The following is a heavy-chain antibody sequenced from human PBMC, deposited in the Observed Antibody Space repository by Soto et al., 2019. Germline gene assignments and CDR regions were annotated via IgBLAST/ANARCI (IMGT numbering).Heavy chain of an antibody. V-gene: IGHV3-73*02. CDR3: TTQEKVVAIGY. CDR1: GFIFSGSA. CDR2: IRKKASNYAT. J-gene: IGHJ4*02. D-gene: IGHD2-15*01. Sequence: EVQLVESGGGLVQPGGSLKLSCTASGFIFSGSAIHWVRQASGKGLEWVGRIRKKASNYATAYAASVEGRFTISRDDSKNTAHLQMNSLKIEDAAVYYCTTQEKVVAIGYWGQGTLVTVSS.